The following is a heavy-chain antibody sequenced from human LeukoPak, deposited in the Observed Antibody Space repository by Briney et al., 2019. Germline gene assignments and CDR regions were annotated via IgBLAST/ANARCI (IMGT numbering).Heavy chain of an antibody. J-gene: IGHJ5*02. CDR3: ARSSTSFINWFDP. CDR2: ISSSSSYI. Sequence: PGGSLRLSCAASGFTFSSYSTNWVRQAPGKGLEWVSSISSSSSYIYCADSVKGRFTISRDNAKNSLYLQMNSLRAEDTAVYYCARSSTSFINWFDPWGQGTLVTVSS. V-gene: IGHV3-21*01. D-gene: IGHD2-2*01. CDR1: GFTFSSYS.